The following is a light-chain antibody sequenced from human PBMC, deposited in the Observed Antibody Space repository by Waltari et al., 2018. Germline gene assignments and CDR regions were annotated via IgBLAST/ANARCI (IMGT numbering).Light chain of an antibody. Sequence: LVLTPSPGTLSLSLGERATVSCRASQSVSRALAWYQQKPGQAPRLLIYGASTRATGIPDRFSGSGSGTDFSLTISRLEPDDFAVYYCQHYLRLPVTFGQGTTVEI. CDR1: QSVSRA. V-gene: IGKV3-20*01. J-gene: IGKJ1*01. CDR2: GAS. CDR3: QHYLRLPVT.